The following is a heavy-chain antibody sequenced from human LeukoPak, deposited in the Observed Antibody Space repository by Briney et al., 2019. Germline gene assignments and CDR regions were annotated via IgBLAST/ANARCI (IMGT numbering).Heavy chain of an antibody. CDR3: ARDRLGAEYDY. CDR1: GFTFSTYW. CDR2: IKQDGTEK. V-gene: IGHV3-7*01. Sequence: GGSLRLPCAASGFTFSTYWMSWVRQAPGKGLEGGANIKQDGTEKYYVDSVKGRFTISRDNAKKSLYLQMNSLRAADTAVYYCARDRLGAEYDYWGQGTLVSVSS. D-gene: IGHD3-16*01. J-gene: IGHJ4*02.